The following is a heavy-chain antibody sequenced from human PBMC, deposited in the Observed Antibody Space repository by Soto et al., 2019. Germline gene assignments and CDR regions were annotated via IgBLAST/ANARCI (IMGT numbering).Heavy chain of an antibody. CDR2: ISSSGSTI. D-gene: IGHD3-3*01. J-gene: IGHJ6*03. CDR3: ARVLTYDFWSGYNYYYYYYMDV. CDR1: GFTFSDYY. V-gene: IGHV3-11*01. Sequence: PGGSLRLSCAASGFTFSDYYMSWIRQAPGKGLEWVSYISSSGSTIYYADSVKGRFTISRGNAKNSLYLQMNSLRAEDTAVYYCARVLTYDFWSGYNYYYYYYMDVWGKGTTVTVSS.